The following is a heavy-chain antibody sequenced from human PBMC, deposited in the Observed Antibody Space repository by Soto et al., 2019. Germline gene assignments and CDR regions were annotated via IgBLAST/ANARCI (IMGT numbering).Heavy chain of an antibody. J-gene: IGHJ4*02. Sequence: GSLRLSCAASGFTFSSYAMSWVRQASGKGLEWVSAISGGGGSIYYADSVKGRFTISRDNSKNTLYLQMNSLRAEDTAIYYCAKSPYYDILTGYYCDYWGQGTLVTVSS. V-gene: IGHV3-23*01. CDR2: ISGGGGSI. CDR3: AKSPYYDILTGYYCDY. CDR1: GFTFSSYA. D-gene: IGHD3-9*01.